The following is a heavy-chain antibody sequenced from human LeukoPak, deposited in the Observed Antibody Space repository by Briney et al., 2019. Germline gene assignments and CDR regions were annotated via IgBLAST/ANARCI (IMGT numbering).Heavy chain of an antibody. CDR2: IYTSENT. CDR1: GDSISSYY. J-gene: IGHJ5*02. D-gene: IGHD3-3*01. V-gene: IGHV4-4*07. CDR3: ARERGYCFDP. Sequence: SETLSLTCTVSGDSISSYYWSWIRLPAGKGLEWIGRIYTSENTNDNPSLKSRVTMSVDRSKNQFSLKLSSVTAADTAVYYCARERGYCFDPWGQGMLVTVSS.